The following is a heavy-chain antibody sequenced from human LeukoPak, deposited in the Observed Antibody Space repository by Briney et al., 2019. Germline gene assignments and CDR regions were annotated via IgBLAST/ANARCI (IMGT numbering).Heavy chain of an antibody. J-gene: IGHJ4*02. V-gene: IGHV1-2*02. CDR2: INPNSGGT. D-gene: IGHD3-10*01. CDR1: GYTFTGSY. Sequence: ASVKVSCKASGYTFTGSYMHWVRQPPGQGLGWMGWINPNSGGTNYAQKFQGRVTMTRDTSISTAYMELSRLRSDDTAVYYCARDLPIYYYGSGSVDYWGQGTLVTVSS. CDR3: ARDLPIYYYGSGSVDY.